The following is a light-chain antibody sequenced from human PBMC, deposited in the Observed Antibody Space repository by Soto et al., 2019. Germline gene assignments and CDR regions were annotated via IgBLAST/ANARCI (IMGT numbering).Light chain of an antibody. J-gene: IGKJ5*01. V-gene: IGKV1-5*01. Sequence: DIQMTQSPSTLSGSVGDRVTITCRASQTISSWLAWYQQKPGKAPKLLIYDASNLEPGAPSRFSASGSGTDFTFTITSLQPEDIATYYCQQYNDGLITFGQGTRLEIK. CDR1: QTISSW. CDR3: QQYNDGLIT. CDR2: DAS.